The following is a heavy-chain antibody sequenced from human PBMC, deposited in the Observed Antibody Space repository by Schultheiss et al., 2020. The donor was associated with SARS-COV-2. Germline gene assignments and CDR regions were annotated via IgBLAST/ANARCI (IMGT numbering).Heavy chain of an antibody. CDR1: GGSFSGYY. CDR2: INHSGST. CDR3: AGSYGDYVASGFDW. J-gene: IGHJ4*02. V-gene: IGHV4-34*01. D-gene: IGHD4-17*01. Sequence: SETLSLTCAVYGGSFSGYYWSWIRQPPGKGLEWIGEINHSGSTNYNPSLKSRVTISVDTSKNQFSLKLSSVTAADTAVYYCAGSYGDYVASGFDWWGQGTLVNVSS.